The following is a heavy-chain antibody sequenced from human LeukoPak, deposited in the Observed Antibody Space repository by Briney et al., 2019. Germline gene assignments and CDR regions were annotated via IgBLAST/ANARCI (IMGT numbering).Heavy chain of an antibody. Sequence: PSETLSLTCAVSGGSINSSNWWSWVRPPPGKGLEWIGEIYHSGSTNYNPSPKSRVTISVDKSKNQFSLKLSSVTAADTAVYYCAREDYDDSGGWYFDLWGRGTLVTVSS. CDR2: IYHSGST. D-gene: IGHD3-3*01. V-gene: IGHV4-4*02. CDR3: AREDYDDSGGWYFDL. CDR1: GGSINSSNW. J-gene: IGHJ2*01.